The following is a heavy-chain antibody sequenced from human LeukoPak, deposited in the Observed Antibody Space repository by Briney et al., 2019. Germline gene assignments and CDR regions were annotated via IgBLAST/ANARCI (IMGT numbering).Heavy chain of an antibody. CDR1: GFTFSSYW. CDR2: IKHDASAQ. CDR3: ARDWIRIAVAGKGGWIDH. V-gene: IGHV3-7*01. D-gene: IGHD6-19*01. Sequence: GGSLRLSCAASGFTFSSYWMSWVRQAPGKGLEWVANIKHDASAQYYVDSVKGRFTISRDNAKNSLYLQMHSLRAEDTAVYYCARDWIRIAVAGKGGWIDHWGQGTLVTVSS. J-gene: IGHJ5*02.